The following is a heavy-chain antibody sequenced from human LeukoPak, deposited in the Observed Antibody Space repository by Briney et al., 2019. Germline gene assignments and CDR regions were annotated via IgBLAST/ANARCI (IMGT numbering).Heavy chain of an antibody. CDR2: VHHSGST. J-gene: IGHJ6*03. D-gene: IGHD3-22*01. V-gene: IGHV4-38-2*01. CDR3: ARGRTPRRTYYYDSSAYFGMDV. CDR1: GYSISSGYY. Sequence: PSETLSLTCAVSGYSISSGYYWGWIRQPPGKGLEWIGEVHHSGSTNYNPSLKSRVTISVDTSKSQFSLNLSSVTAADTAVYYCARGRTPRRTYYYDSSAYFGMDVWGKGTTVTVSS.